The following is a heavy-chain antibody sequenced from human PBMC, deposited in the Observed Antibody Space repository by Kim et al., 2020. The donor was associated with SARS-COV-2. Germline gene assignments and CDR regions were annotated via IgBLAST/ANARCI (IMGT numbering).Heavy chain of an antibody. CDR1: GFTFSSYD. CDR3: ARGSPRYYDFWSGYPLIFSY. D-gene: IGHD3-3*01. CDR2: IGTAGDT. Sequence: GGSLRLSCAASGFTFSSYDMHWVRQATGKGLEWVSAIGTAGDTYYPGSVKGRFTISRENAKNSLYLQMNSLRAGDTAVYYCARGSPRYYDFWSGYPLIFSYCGQRTLVTVSS. J-gene: IGHJ4*02. V-gene: IGHV3-13*04.